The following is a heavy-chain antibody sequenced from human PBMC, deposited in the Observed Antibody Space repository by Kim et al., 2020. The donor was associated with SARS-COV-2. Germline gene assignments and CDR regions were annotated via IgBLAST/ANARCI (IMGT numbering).Heavy chain of an antibody. CDR2: IDPSDSYT. CDR1: GYSFTSYW. J-gene: IGHJ2*01. Sequence: GESLKISCKGSGYSFTSYWISWVRQMPGKGLEWMGRIDPSDSYTNYSPSFQGHVTISADKSISTAYLQWSSLKASDTAMYYCARHDTYDSSGYYDDWYFDLWGRGTLVTVSS. CDR3: ARHDTYDSSGYYDDWYFDL. V-gene: IGHV5-10-1*01. D-gene: IGHD3-22*01.